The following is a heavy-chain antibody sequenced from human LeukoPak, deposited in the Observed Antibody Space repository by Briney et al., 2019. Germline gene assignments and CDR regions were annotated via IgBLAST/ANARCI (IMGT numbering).Heavy chain of an antibody. CDR2: TSAHNGDT. J-gene: IGHJ3*02. D-gene: IGHD2/OR15-2a*01. Sequence: ASVKVSCQASGYTFINYGLTWVRQAPGQGLEWMGWTSAHNGDTNYAQKFQGRVTMTTDTSTTTAYMELGSLRSDDTAVYYCVRNSSSAANGFDIWGQGTMVTVSS. CDR1: GYTFINYG. CDR3: VRNSSSAANGFDI. V-gene: IGHV1-18*01.